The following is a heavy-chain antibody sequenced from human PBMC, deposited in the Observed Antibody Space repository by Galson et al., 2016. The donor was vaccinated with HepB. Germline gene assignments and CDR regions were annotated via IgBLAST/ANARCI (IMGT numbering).Heavy chain of an antibody. CDR2: IYYTGGT. D-gene: IGHD3-22*01. V-gene: IGHV4-39*07. Sequence: ETLSLTCTVYGGSISSRSYYWAWIRQSPGRGLEWIASIYYTGGTYYNPSLKSRVDISVDTSKNQFSLKLTSVTAADTAIYYCARDLYDSRGYYHFDYWGQGTLVTVSS. CDR1: GGSISSRSYY. J-gene: IGHJ4*02. CDR3: ARDLYDSRGYYHFDY.